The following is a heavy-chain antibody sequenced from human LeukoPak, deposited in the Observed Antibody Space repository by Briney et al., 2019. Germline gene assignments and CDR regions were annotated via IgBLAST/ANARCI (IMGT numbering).Heavy chain of an antibody. CDR1: GGSISSYY. CDR3: AREINGDYGFDY. Sequence: PSETLSLTCTVSGGSISSYYWSWIRQPPGKGLEWIGYIYYSGSTNYNPSLKSRVTISVDTSKNQFSLKLSSVTAADTAVYYCAREINGDYGFDYWGQGTLATVSS. V-gene: IGHV4-59*01. D-gene: IGHD4-17*01. J-gene: IGHJ4*02. CDR2: IYYSGST.